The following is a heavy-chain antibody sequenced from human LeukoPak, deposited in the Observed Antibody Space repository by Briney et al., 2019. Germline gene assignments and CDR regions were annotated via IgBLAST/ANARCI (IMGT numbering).Heavy chain of an antibody. CDR1: GDSISYFY. CDR3: ARGPTQNAYGSGSRWAFDI. J-gene: IGHJ3*02. CDR2: IYSRGSA. Sequence: SETLSLTCSVSGDSISYFYWSWIRQAAGKGLEWIGRIYSRGSADYNPSLKSRGIISVDTSKNQFSLKLTSVTAADTAVYYCARGPTQNAYGSGSRWAFDIWGQGTMVTVSS. V-gene: IGHV4-4*07. D-gene: IGHD3-10*01.